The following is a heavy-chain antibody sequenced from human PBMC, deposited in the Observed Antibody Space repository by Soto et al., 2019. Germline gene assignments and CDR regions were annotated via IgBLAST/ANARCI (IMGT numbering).Heavy chain of an antibody. CDR2: INHSGST. V-gene: IGHV4-34*01. CDR3: AREGAVLLWFGESDPDAYDI. CDR1: GGSFSGYY. J-gene: IGHJ3*02. Sequence: SETLSLTCAVYGGSFSGYYWSWIRQPPGKGLEWIGEINHSGSTNYNPSLKSRVTISVDTSKNQFSLKLSSVTAADTAVYYCAREGAVLLWFGESDPDAYDIWGQGTMVTVSS. D-gene: IGHD3-10*01.